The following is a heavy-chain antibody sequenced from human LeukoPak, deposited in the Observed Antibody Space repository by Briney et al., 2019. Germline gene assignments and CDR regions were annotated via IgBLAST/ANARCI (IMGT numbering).Heavy chain of an antibody. Sequence: PSETLSLTCAVYGGSFSGYYWSWIRQPPGKGLEWIGEINHSGSTNYNPSLKSRVTISVDTSKNQFSLKPSSVTAADTAVYYCARGNIVAIDYWGQGTLVTVSS. J-gene: IGHJ4*02. CDR2: INHSGST. V-gene: IGHV4-34*01. CDR3: ARGNIVAIDY. D-gene: IGHD5-12*01. CDR1: GGSFSGYY.